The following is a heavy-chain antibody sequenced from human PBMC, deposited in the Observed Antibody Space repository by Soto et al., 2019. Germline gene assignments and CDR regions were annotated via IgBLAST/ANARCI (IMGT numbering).Heavy chain of an antibody. Sequence: EVQLVESGGGLVKPGGSLRLSCAASGFTFSNAWMNWVRQAPGKGLEWVGRIKSKTDGGTTDYAAPVKGRLTISRDDSKNTLYLQMNSLKTDDTAVYYCTSETYYDFWSGYYYQGYFDYWGQGTLVTVSS. D-gene: IGHD3-3*01. CDR3: TSETYYDFWSGYYYQGYFDY. V-gene: IGHV3-15*07. J-gene: IGHJ4*02. CDR1: GFTFSNAW. CDR2: IKSKTDGGTT.